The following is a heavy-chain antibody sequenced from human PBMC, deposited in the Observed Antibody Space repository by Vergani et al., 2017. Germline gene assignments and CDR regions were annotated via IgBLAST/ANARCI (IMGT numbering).Heavy chain of an antibody. V-gene: IGHV4-34*01. CDR3: ARGLGVEYCSRTNCYVGWFGP. D-gene: IGHD2-2*01. Sequence: QVQLQQWGAGLLKPSETLSLTCSLSGTSFSGYYWNWVRQSPGQGLQWIGEISHKGDTNYDPSLQSRVTISIEVSKNQFSLKMTSMTAADSGTYYCARGLGVEYCSRTNCYVGWFGPWGQGIQVTVSS. J-gene: IGHJ5*02. CDR2: ISHKGDT. CDR1: GTSFSGYY.